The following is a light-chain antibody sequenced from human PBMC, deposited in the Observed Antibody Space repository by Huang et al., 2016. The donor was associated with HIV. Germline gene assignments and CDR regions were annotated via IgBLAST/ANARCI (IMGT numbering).Light chain of an antibody. CDR3: QQSYSLPLYT. CDR1: ENVNRY. Sequence: DIQMTQSPSSLSASVGDRVNITFRASENVNRYLNWYQQTPGMATKLLISSASTLQSGVPSRFSGSGSGTDFTLTITRLQPEDVAVYFCQQSYSLPLYTFGQGTKLEI. J-gene: IGKJ2*01. CDR2: SAS. V-gene: IGKV1-39*01.